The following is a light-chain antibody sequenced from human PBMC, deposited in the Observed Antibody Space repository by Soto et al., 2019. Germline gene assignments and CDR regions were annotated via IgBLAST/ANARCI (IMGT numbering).Light chain of an antibody. CDR3: QQLNTYPRT. V-gene: IGKV1-9*01. Sequence: DIQLTQSPSFLSASVGDRVTITCRASQDISSYLAWYQQKPGKAPKVLIYAAFSLENGVPSRFSGSGSGTEFTPTISSLQPEDFATYYCQQLNTYPRTFGPGTKVDIK. CDR2: AAF. CDR1: QDISSY. J-gene: IGKJ1*01.